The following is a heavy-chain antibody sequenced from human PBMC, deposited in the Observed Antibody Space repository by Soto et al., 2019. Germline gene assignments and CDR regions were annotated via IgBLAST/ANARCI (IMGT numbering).Heavy chain of an antibody. CDR1: GGSISSSSYY. D-gene: IGHD6-13*01. J-gene: IGHJ5*02. CDR2: IYYSGST. Sequence: SETLSLTCTVSGGSISSSSYYWGWIRQPPGKGLEWIGSIYYSGSTYYNPSLKSRVTISVDTSKNQFSLKLSSVTAADTAVYYCARLLRGSSWYEWFDPWGQGALVTVSS. CDR3: ARLLRGSSWYEWFDP. V-gene: IGHV4-39*01.